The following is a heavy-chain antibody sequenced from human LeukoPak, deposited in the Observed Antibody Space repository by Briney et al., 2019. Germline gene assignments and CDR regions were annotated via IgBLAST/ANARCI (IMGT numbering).Heavy chain of an antibody. J-gene: IGHJ6*02. CDR2: IIPIFGTA. CDR1: GGTFSSYA. CDR3: PRAETAYCSSTSCYVQNYYYYGMDV. V-gene: IGHV1-69*13. D-gene: IGHD2-2*01. Sequence: GASVKVSCKASGGTFSSYAISWVRQAPGQGLEWMGGIIPIFGTANYAQKFQGRVTITADESTSTAYMELSSLRSEDTAVYYCPRAETAYCSSTSCYVQNYYYYGMDVWGQGTTVTVSS.